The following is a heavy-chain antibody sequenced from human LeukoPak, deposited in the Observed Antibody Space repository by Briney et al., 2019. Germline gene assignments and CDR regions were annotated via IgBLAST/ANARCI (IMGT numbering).Heavy chain of an antibody. V-gene: IGHV3-23*01. CDR3: AKDSRPTIAVAGFDY. CDR2: ISGSGTRT. J-gene: IGHJ4*02. D-gene: IGHD6-19*01. CDR1: GFTFSSYA. Sequence: GGSLRLSCAASGFTFSSYAMSWVRQAPGKGLEWVSAISGSGTRTYYADSVKGRFTISRDNSKNTLYLQMNNLRAEDTAVYFCAKDSRPTIAVAGFDYWGQGTPVTVSS.